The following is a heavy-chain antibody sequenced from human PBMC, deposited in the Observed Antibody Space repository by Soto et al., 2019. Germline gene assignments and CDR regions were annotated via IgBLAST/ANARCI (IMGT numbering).Heavy chain of an antibody. Sequence: ASVKVSCKASGYTFTGYFLHWVRQAPGQGPEWMGCINPKNGDTYYAQRFQGRVTMTRDTSISTAYMDLNRLTSDDTAVYYCARSTGSYSYYSMDVWGQGTTVTVSS. V-gene: IGHV1-2*02. D-gene: IGHD1-26*01. CDR2: INPKNGDT. J-gene: IGHJ6*02. CDR3: ARSTGSYSYYSMDV. CDR1: GYTFTGYF.